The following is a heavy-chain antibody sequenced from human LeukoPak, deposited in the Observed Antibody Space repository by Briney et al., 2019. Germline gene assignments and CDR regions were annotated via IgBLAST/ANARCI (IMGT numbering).Heavy chain of an antibody. D-gene: IGHD2-2*03. V-gene: IGHV3-9*01. J-gene: IGHJ6*02. CDR2: FSLDSDNV. CDR1: GFTFHEEYA. Sequence: AGGSLRLSCGASGFTFHEEYAMHWVRQAPGKGLEWVSGFSLDSDNVGYADSVRGRFTVSRDRAKNSLYLQMNYLRPEDTALYFCTKDMDPGGINVWGQGTTVIVSS. CDR3: TKDMDPGGINV.